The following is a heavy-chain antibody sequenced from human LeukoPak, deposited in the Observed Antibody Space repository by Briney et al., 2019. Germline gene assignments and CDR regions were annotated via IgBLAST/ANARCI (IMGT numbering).Heavy chain of an antibody. J-gene: IGHJ4*02. CDR2: IYYSGST. Sequence: SETLSLTCTVSGGSISSYYWSWIRQPPGKGLEWIGYIYYSGSTNYNPSLKSRVTISVDTSKNQFSLKLSSVTAADTAVYYCARGGDYSNPLLGYWGQGTLVTVSS. V-gene: IGHV4-59*08. CDR1: GGSISSYY. CDR3: ARGGDYSNPLLGY. D-gene: IGHD4-11*01.